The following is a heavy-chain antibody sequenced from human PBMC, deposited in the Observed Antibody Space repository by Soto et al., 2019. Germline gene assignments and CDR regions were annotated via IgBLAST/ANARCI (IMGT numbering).Heavy chain of an antibody. V-gene: IGHV3-33*01. D-gene: IGHD2-21*01. CDR3: ARGLHSLFDY. CDR1: GFTFSNYG. CDR2: IWYDGNNK. J-gene: IGHJ4*02. Sequence: GSLRLSCAASGFTFSNYGMHWVRQAPCKGLEWVAVIWYDGNNKYYADSVKGRFTISRDNSNNTLYVQMTSLRAEDTAAYYCARGLHSLFDYWGQGTLVTVSS.